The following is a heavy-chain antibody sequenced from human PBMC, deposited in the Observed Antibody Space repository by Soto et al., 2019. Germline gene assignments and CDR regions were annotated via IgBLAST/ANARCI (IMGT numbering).Heavy chain of an antibody. Sequence: QVQLVQSGAEEQKPGASVKVSCKASGYTFTIYAIHWVRQAPGQGLEWMGWIIAGSGNTKYSEKFQGRVTITRDTSASTAYMELSSPRFDDTAFYFCARTDIVLSPVGKGWFDSWGQGTLVSVSS. V-gene: IGHV1-3*05. J-gene: IGHJ5*01. CDR3: ARTDIVLSPVGKGWFDS. CDR2: IIAGSGNT. CDR1: GYTFTIYA. D-gene: IGHD2-15*01.